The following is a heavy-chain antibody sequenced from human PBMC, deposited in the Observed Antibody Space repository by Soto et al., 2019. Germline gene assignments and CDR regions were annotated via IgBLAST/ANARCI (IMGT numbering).Heavy chain of an antibody. CDR3: ARDVDY. V-gene: IGHV3-7*01. J-gene: IGHJ4*02. CDR1: GFTFSNYD. CDR2: IKQDGSEK. Sequence: GGSLRLSCAASGFTFSNYDMSWVRQAPGKGLEWVANIKQDGSEKYYVDSVKGRFTISRDNAKNSLYLQMNSLRAEDTAVYYCARDVDYWGQGTLVTVSS.